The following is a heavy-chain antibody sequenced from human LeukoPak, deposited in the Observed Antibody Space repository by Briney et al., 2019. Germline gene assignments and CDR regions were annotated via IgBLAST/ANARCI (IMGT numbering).Heavy chain of an antibody. CDR2: IYYSGTT. CDR3: ARRITVAGGWFDP. V-gene: IGHV4-39*01. J-gene: IGHJ5*02. Sequence: SETLSLTCTVSGGSISSSSYTWGWIRQPPGKGLEWVGTIYYSGTTHYIPSRQSRVTISIDTSKNQFSLKLSSVTAADTAVYFCARRITVAGGWFDPWGQGTLVTVSS. D-gene: IGHD6-19*01. CDR1: GGSISSSSYT.